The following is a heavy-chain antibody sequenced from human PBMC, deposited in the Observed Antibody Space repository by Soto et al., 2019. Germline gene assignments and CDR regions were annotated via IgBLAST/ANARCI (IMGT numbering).Heavy chain of an antibody. V-gene: IGHV1-18*01. CDR2: ISAYNGNT. CDR3: AARVVYSRGFQH. J-gene: IGHJ1*01. Sequence: ASVKFSCKASGYTFTSYGISWVRQAPGQGLEWMGWISAYNGNTNYAQKLQGRVTMTTDTSTSTAYMELRSLRSDDTAVYCCAARVVYSRGFQHWGQGTLVTVSS. D-gene: IGHD2-21*01. CDR1: GYTFTSYG.